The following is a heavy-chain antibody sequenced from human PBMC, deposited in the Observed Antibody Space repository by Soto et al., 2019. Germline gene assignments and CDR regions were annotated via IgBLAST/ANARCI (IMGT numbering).Heavy chain of an antibody. V-gene: IGHV6-1*01. CDR2: TYYRSKWYY. Sequence: PSQTLSLTCAITGDSVSSNSAGWSWVRQSPSRGLEWLGRTYYRSKWYYEYAVSVRGRITINPDTSRNQYSLQLNSVTPEDTAVYFCARGEQYSGRIFDYWGQGTLVTVSS. J-gene: IGHJ4*01. CDR1: GDSVSSNSAG. D-gene: IGHD1-26*01. CDR3: ARGEQYSGRIFDY.